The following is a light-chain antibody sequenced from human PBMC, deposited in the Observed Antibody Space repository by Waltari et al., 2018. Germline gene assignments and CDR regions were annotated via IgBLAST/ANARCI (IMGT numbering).Light chain of an antibody. CDR2: TND. CDR3: AAWDDSLNAWV. V-gene: IGLV1-44*01. Sequence: QSVLTQPPSVSGTPGQGVTIPCSGTSSNIDPNPVTWYHQLPGMAPKLLLSTNDFRPSGVPDRFSGSKSGTSASLAISGLQSEDEADYYCAAWDDSLNAWVFGGGTKLTVL. CDR1: SSNIDPNP. J-gene: IGLJ3*02.